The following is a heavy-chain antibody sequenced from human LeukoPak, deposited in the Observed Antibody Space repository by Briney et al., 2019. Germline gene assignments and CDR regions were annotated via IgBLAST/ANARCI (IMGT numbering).Heavy chain of an antibody. Sequence: SETLSLTCAVYGGSFSGYYWSWIRQPPGKGLEWIGEINHSGSTNYNPSLKSRVTISVDTSKNQFSLKLSSVTAADTAAYYCARGRGIAAAGTSLDYWGQGTLVTVSS. J-gene: IGHJ4*02. V-gene: IGHV4-34*01. D-gene: IGHD6-13*01. CDR2: INHSGST. CDR1: GGSFSGYY. CDR3: ARGRGIAAAGTSLDY.